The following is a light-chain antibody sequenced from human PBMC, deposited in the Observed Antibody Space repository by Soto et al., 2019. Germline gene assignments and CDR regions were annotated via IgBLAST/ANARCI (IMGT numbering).Light chain of an antibody. CDR3: SSYTSVAVI. J-gene: IGLJ2*01. CDR2: DVT. Sequence: QSALTQPASVSGSPGQSITISCTGTSGDIGAYNFVSWYQQHPGKAPKLMIYDVTARPSGVSNRFSGSKSGNTASLTISGLQAEDEADYYCSSYTSVAVIFGGGTKLTVL. CDR1: SGDIGAYNF. V-gene: IGLV2-14*01.